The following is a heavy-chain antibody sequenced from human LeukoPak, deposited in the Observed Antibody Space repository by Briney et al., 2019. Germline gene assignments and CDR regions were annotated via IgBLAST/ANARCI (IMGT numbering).Heavy chain of an antibody. CDR1: GFTFGDYA. CDR3: SYDSSGYYLWNFDY. D-gene: IGHD3-22*01. Sequence: GGSLRLSCTASGFTFGDYAMSWFRQAPGKGLEWVGFIRSKAYGGTTEYAASVKGRFTISRDDSKSIAYLQMNSLKTEDTAVYYCSYDSSGYYLWNFDYWGQGTLVTVSS. CDR2: IRSKAYGGTT. V-gene: IGHV3-49*03. J-gene: IGHJ4*02.